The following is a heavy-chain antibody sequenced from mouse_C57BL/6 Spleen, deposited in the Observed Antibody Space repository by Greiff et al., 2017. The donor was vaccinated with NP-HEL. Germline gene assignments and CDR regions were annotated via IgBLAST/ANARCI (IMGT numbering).Heavy chain of an antibody. CDR1: GYAFTSYW. CDR3: AREVTVVADY. Sequence: QVQLLQSGAELVKPGASVKISCKASGYAFTSYWMNWVKQRPGKGLEWIGQIYPGDGDTNYNGKFKGKATLTADKSSSTAYMQLSSLTSEDSAVYFCAREVTVVADYWGQGTTLTVSS. V-gene: IGHV1-80*01. D-gene: IGHD1-1*01. J-gene: IGHJ2*01. CDR2: IYPGDGDT.